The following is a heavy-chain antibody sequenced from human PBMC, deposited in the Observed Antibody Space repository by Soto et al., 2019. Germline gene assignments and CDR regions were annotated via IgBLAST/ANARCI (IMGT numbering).Heavy chain of an antibody. J-gene: IGHJ4*02. CDR2: ISGSGGST. CDR3: AKDRRSSSWDGYFDY. Sequence: TGGSMRLSCAASGFTFSIYAMSWVRHAPGKGLEWVSAISGSGGSTYYADSVKGRFTISRDNSKNTLYLQMNSLRAEDTAVYYCAKDRRSSSWDGYFDYWGQGTLVTVSS. V-gene: IGHV3-23*01. D-gene: IGHD6-13*01. CDR1: GFTFSIYA.